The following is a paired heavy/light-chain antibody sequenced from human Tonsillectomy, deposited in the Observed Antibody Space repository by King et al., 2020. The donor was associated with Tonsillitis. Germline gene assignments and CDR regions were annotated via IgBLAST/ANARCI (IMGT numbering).Heavy chain of an antibody. V-gene: IGHV3-33*05. CDR1: GFTFSNYG. CDR2: ISSDGNNK. Sequence: QVQLVESGGGVVQPGRSLRLSCAASGFTFSNYGMHWVRQAPGKGLEWLTVISSDGNNKNYADSVKGRFTISRDNSKNTVFLQMNSLTIEDTAVYYCARGPGKQDYWGQGTLVSVSS. J-gene: IGHJ4*02. CDR3: ARGPGKQDY.
Light chain of an antibody. CDR1: QSLLYSSNNKNY. J-gene: IGKJ3*01. CDR2: WAS. Sequence: DIVMTQSPDSLGVSLGERATINCKSSQSLLYSSNNKNYLGWYQKKPGQPPKLLIYWASTRESGVPDRFSGSGSGTDFTLTISSLQAEDVAVYYCQQYYRAPFTFGPGTKVDIK. V-gene: IGKV4-1*01. CDR3: QQYYRAPFT.